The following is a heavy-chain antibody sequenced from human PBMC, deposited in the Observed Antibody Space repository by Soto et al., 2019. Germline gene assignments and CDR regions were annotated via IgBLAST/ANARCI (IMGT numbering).Heavy chain of an antibody. CDR3: AKDPPRSAAAYFQH. Sequence: PGGSLRLSCAASGFTFSSYGMHWVRQAPGKGLEWVAVISYDGSNKYYADSVKGRFTISRDNSKNTLYLQMNSLRAEDTAVYHCAKDPPRSAAAYFQHWGQGTLVTVSS. CDR2: ISYDGSNK. D-gene: IGHD2-15*01. J-gene: IGHJ1*01. CDR1: GFTFSSYG. V-gene: IGHV3-30*18.